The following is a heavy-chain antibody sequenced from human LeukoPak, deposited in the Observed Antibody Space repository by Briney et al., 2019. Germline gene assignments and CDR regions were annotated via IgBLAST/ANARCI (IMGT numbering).Heavy chain of an antibody. CDR1: GGSISSGSYY. Sequence: PSETLSLTCTVSGGSISSGSYYWSWIRQPAGKGLEWIGRIYTSGSTNYNPSLKSRVTISVDTSKNQFSLKLSSVTAADTAVYYYARTRILGGYFDYWGQGTLVTVSS. CDR3: ARTRILGGYFDY. V-gene: IGHV4-61*02. D-gene: IGHD2-15*01. CDR2: IYTSGST. J-gene: IGHJ4*02.